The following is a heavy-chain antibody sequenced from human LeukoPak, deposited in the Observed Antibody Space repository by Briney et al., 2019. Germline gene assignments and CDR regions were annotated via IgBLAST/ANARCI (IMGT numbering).Heavy chain of an antibody. J-gene: IGHJ4*02. CDR1: GYTLTELS. CDR2: FDPEDGET. V-gene: IGHV1-24*01. D-gene: IGHD6-19*01. CDR3: ATHEPYSSGDGH. Sequence: GASVKVSCKVSGYTLTELSMHWVRQAPGKGLEWMGGFDPEDGETIYAQKFQGRVTVTEDTSTDTAYMELSSLRSEDTAVYYCATHEPYSSGDGHGGQGTLVTVSS.